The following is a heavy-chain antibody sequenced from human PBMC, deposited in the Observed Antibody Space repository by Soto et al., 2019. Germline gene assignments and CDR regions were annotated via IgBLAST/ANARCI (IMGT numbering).Heavy chain of an antibody. CDR1: GGSISSGDYY. J-gene: IGHJ5*02. D-gene: IGHD2-15*01. V-gene: IGHV4-31*03. CDR3: ARVVVAATRQKSWFDP. Sequence: SETLSLTCTVSGGSISSGDYYWSWIRQHPGKGLEWIGYIYYSGSTYYNPSLKSRVTISVDTSKNQFSLKLSSVTAADTAVYYCARVVVAATRQKSWFDPWGRGTLVTVSS. CDR2: IYYSGST.